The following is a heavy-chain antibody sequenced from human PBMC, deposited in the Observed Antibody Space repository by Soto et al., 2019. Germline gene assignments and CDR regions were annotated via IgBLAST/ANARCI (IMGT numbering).Heavy chain of an antibody. Sequence: PGGSLRLSCAASGFTFSSYGMHWVRQAPGKGLEWVAVIWYDGSNKYYADSVKGRFTISRDNSKNTLYLQMNSLRAEDTAVYYCAREPIQAKYYYYYYMDVWGKGTTVTVSS. V-gene: IGHV3-33*01. CDR1: GFTFSSYG. J-gene: IGHJ6*03. CDR2: IWYDGSNK. CDR3: AREPIQAKYYYYYYMDV. D-gene: IGHD2-2*02.